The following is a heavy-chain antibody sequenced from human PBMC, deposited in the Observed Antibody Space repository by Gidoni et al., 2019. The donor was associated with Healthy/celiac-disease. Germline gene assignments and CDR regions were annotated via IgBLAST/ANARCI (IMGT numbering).Heavy chain of an antibody. CDR2: IYTSGST. J-gene: IGHJ4*02. CDR1: GGSISSYY. CDR3: ARDKGGYSYGEIDY. Sequence: QVQLQESGPGLVKPSEPLSLTCTGSGGSISSYYWSWIRQPAGKGLEWIGRIYTSGSTNYNPSLKSRVTMSVDTSKNQFSLKLSSVTAADTAVYYCARDKGGYSYGEIDYWGQGTLVTVSS. D-gene: IGHD5-18*01. V-gene: IGHV4-4*07.